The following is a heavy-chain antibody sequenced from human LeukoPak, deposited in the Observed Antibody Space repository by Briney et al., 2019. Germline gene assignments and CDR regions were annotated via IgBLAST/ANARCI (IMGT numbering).Heavy chain of an antibody. D-gene: IGHD5-18*01. CDR3: ARDWSSGYSYGWWEADAFDI. J-gene: IGHJ3*02. V-gene: IGHV4-59*01. Sequence: SETLSLTCAVSGGCISSYYWSWIRQPPGKGLERIGDIYYSGSTNYNPSLKSRVTISVDTSKNQFSLKLSSVTAADTAVYYCARDWSSGYSYGWWEADAFDIWGQGTMVTVSS. CDR1: GGCISSYY. CDR2: IYYSGST.